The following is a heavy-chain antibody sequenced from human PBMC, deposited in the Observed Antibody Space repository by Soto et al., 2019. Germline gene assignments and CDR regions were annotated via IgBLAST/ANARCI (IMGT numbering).Heavy chain of an antibody. V-gene: IGHV3-23*01. CDR3: AKKVNSGPGSQYFDY. CDR2: FRTSGDGGTT. D-gene: IGHD3-10*01. CDR1: GFTFSSYS. Sequence: GGSLRLSCAASGFTFSSYSMSWVRQAPGKGLEWVSGFRTSGDGGTTYYADSVKGRFTISRDNSKNMLSLQMNSLRAEDTAIYYCAKKVNSGPGSQYFDYWGQGTLVTAPQ. J-gene: IGHJ4*02.